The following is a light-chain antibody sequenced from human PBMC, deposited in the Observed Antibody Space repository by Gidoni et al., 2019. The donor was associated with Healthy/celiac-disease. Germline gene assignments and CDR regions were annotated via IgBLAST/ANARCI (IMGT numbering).Light chain of an antibody. CDR1: QSVSSY. Sequence: VLTQSPAALSFSPGERATISCRASQSVSSYLAWYQQQPGQAPRLLIYAASNRATGIPARFSGSGSGTDFTLTISSLEPEDFAVYYCQQRSNWPLTFGGGTKVEIK. CDR3: QQRSNWPLT. CDR2: AAS. V-gene: IGKV3-11*01. J-gene: IGKJ4*01.